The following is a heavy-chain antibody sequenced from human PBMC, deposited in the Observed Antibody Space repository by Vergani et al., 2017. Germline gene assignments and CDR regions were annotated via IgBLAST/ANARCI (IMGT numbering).Heavy chain of an antibody. CDR2: INPNSGGT. CDR1: GYTFTDYF. Sequence: QVQLVESAGGVVQPGGSLRLSCAASGYTFTDYFMHWVRQAPGQGLEWMGWINPNSGGTNYAQKFQGSVTMTRDTSISTAYMELSNLRSDDTAVYYCARVGTSANRDYFDYWGQGTLVTVSS. CDR3: ARVGTSANRDYFDY. J-gene: IGHJ4*02. D-gene: IGHD2-2*01. V-gene: IGHV1-2*02.